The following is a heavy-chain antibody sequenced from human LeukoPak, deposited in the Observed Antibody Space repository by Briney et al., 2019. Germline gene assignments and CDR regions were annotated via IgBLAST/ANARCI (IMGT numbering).Heavy chain of an antibody. D-gene: IGHD2-2*01. CDR1: GGSISSYY. J-gene: IGHJ4*02. CDR2: IYYSGST. V-gene: IGHV4-59*01. CDR3: ARVGSSTNGEIDY. Sequence: SETLSLTCTVSGGSISSYYWSWIRQPPGKGLEWIGYIYYSGSTNYNPSLKSRVTISVDTSKDQFSLKLSSVTAADTAVYYCARVGSSTNGEIDYWGQGTLVTVSS.